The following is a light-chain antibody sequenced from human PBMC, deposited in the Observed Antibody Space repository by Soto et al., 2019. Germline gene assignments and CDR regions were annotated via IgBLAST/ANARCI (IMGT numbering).Light chain of an antibody. J-gene: IGLJ1*01. CDR2: GNN. V-gene: IGLV1-40*01. Sequence: QPVLTQPPSVSGAPGQRVTISCTGSSSNIGATNDIHWYQQLPGTAPKLLIYGNNNRPSGVPDRFSGSRSGTSASLAITGLQAEDEADYYCQTSDSSLSGSVFGTGTKLTVL. CDR3: QTSDSSLSGSV. CDR1: SSNIGATND.